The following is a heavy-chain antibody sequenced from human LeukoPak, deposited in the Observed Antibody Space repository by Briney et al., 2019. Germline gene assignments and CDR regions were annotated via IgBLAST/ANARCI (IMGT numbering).Heavy chain of an antibody. D-gene: IGHD3-22*01. V-gene: IGHV5-51*01. CDR2: IYPGDCDT. Sequence: GESLKISCKGSGYSFTSYWIGWVRQMPGKGLEWMGSIYPGDCDTRYSPSFQGQVTISADKFISTAYLQLSSLKASDTAMYYCASPDYYDSSGYSPGVGYWGQGTLVTVSS. CDR1: GYSFTSYW. J-gene: IGHJ4*02. CDR3: ASPDYYDSSGYSPGVGY.